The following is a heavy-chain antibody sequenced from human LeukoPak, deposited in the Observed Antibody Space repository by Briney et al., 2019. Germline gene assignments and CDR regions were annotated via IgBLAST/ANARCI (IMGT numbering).Heavy chain of an antibody. Sequence: GGSLRLSCVASGFTFSSYAMSWVRQAPGKGLEWVSAISGASGGTYYADSVKGRFTISRDNSKNTLSLQMNSLRAEDTAVYYCAKVGNWKYGHHDYWGQGTLVTVSS. J-gene: IGHJ4*02. CDR3: AKVGNWKYGHHDY. CDR2: ISGASGGT. V-gene: IGHV3-23*01. D-gene: IGHD1-7*01. CDR1: GFTFSSYA.